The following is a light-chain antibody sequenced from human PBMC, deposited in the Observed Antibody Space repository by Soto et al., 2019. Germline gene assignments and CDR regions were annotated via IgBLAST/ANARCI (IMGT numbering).Light chain of an antibody. CDR3: SSYTSSSTLNV. J-gene: IGLJ1*01. Sequence: QSVLTQPPSVSGSPGQSITISCTGTSSDVGGYNYVSWYQQHPGKAPKLMIYDVSNRPSGVSNRFSGSKSGNTASLTISGLQAEDEADYYCSSYTSSSTLNVFGNGTKVTVL. CDR2: DVS. CDR1: SSDVGGYNY. V-gene: IGLV2-14*01.